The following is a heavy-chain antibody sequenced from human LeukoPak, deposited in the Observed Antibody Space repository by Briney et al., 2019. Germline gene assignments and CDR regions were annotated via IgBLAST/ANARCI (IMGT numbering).Heavy chain of an antibody. V-gene: IGHV4-59*08. J-gene: IGHJ3*02. CDR3: ARSAIDAFDI. CDR2: IYNSGST. D-gene: IGHD6-25*01. Sequence: SETLSLTCTVSGGSISSYYSSRIRQPPGRGLECIGYIYNSGSTNYNPSLKSRVSISVGTSKNQFSLKLSSVTAADTAVYYCARSAIDAFDIWGQGTMVTVSS. CDR1: GGSISSYY.